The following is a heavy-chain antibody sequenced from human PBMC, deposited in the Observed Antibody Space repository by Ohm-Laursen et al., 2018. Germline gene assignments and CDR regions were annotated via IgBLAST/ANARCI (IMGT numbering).Heavy chain of an antibody. CDR2: INHSGST. J-gene: IGHJ6*02. Sequence: SETLSLTCAVYGGSFSGYYWSWIRQPPGKGLEWIGEINHSGSTNYNPSLKSRVTISVDTSKNQFSLKLGSVTAADTALYYCARIESDSGGYWYFGMDVWGQGTTVTVSS. CDR1: GGSFSGYY. V-gene: IGHV4-34*01. CDR3: ARIESDSGGYWYFGMDV. D-gene: IGHD3-22*01.